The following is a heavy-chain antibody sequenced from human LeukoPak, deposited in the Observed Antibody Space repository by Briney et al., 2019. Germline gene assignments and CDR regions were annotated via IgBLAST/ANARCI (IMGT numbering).Heavy chain of an antibody. CDR2: ISSSGSTI. D-gene: IGHD4-17*01. J-gene: IGHJ4*02. V-gene: IGHV3-48*03. CDR1: GFTFSSYG. Sequence: QPGGSLRLSCAASGFTFSSYGMNWVRQAPGKGLEWVSYISSSGSTIYYADSVKGRFTISRDNAKNSLYLQMNSLRAEDTAVYYCASHHYGDFSFDYWGQGTLVTVSS. CDR3: ASHHYGDFSFDY.